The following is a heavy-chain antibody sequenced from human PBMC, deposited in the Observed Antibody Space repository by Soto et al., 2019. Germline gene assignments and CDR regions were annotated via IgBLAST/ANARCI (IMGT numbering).Heavy chain of an antibody. CDR3: AREEALIVVPTGGIDYSFDN. CDR1: GASISSGDHF. J-gene: IGHJ4*02. CDR2: IYYSGST. D-gene: IGHD3-22*01. V-gene: IGHV4-30-4*01. Sequence: QVQLQESGPGLVKPSQTLSLTCTVSGASISSGDHFWTWLRQPPGKGLEWIGYIYYSGSTNYKPSLKSRVAMSVDTSKNQFSLTLTSVTAADTAVYYCAREEALIVVPTGGIDYSFDNWGQGTLVTVSS.